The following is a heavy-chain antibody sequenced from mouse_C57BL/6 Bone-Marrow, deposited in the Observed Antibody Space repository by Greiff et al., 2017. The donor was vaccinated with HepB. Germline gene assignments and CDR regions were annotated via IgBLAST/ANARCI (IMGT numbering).Heavy chain of an antibody. CDR2: IYPGSGST. CDR1: GYTFTSYW. J-gene: IGHJ4*01. V-gene: IGHV1-55*01. CDR3: ARWGKFDYDMDY. Sequence: VKPGASVKMSCKASGYTFTSYWITWVKQRPGQGLEWIGDIYPGSGSTNYNEKFKSKATLTVDTSSSTAYMQLSSLTSEDSAVYYCARWGKFDYDMDYWGQGTSVTVSS.